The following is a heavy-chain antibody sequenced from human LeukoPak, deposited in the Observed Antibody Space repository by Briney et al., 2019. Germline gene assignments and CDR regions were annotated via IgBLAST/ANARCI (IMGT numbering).Heavy chain of an antibody. CDR3: ARNMNHYDFWSGYRRYYYMDV. Sequence: PSETLSLTCTVSGGSISSYYWSWIRQPPGKGLEWIGYIYYSGSTNYNPSLKSRVTISVDTSKNQFSLKLSSVTAADTAVYYCARNMNHYDFWSGYRRYYYMDVWGKGTTVTVSS. CDR2: IYYSGST. J-gene: IGHJ6*03. V-gene: IGHV4-59*01. D-gene: IGHD3-3*01. CDR1: GGSISSYY.